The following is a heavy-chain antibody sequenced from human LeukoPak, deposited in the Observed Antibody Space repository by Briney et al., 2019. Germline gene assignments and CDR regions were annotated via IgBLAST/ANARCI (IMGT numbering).Heavy chain of an antibody. J-gene: IGHJ3*02. CDR3: ARVRNFPDAFDI. V-gene: IGHV4-61*05. CDR2: IYDTGIT. CDR1: GGSISSSNYY. Sequence: SETLSLTCTVSGGSISSSNYYWAWIRQPPGRGLEWIGYIYDTGITKYNPSLKSRLTISLHTSRNQFSLNLSSLTAADTAIYYCARVRNFPDAFDIWGQGRMVTVSS.